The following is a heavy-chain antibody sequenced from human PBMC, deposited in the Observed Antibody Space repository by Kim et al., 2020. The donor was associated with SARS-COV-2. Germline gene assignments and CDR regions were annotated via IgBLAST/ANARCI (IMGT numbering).Heavy chain of an antibody. CDR3: ARDLEGFDY. D-gene: IGHD1-1*01. J-gene: IGHJ4*02. Sequence: GSTSYAQNFQGRVTMTSDTSTTTVYMELSSLRSDDTTMYYCARDLEGFDYWGQGTLVTVSS. CDR2: GST. V-gene: IGHV1-46*01.